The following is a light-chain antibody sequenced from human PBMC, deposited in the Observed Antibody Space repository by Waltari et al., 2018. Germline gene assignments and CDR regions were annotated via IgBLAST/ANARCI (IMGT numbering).Light chain of an antibody. V-gene: IGKV1-5*03. Sequence: DIQMPQSPSTLSASVGDRGIFSCRASQSISKWLAWYQKKPGKAPKLLIYKASTLESGVPSRFSGSGSGTEFTLTISSLQPDDFATYYCQQYNSYSFLSFGGGTKVEIK. CDR3: QQYNSYSFLS. J-gene: IGKJ4*01. CDR2: KAS. CDR1: QSISKW.